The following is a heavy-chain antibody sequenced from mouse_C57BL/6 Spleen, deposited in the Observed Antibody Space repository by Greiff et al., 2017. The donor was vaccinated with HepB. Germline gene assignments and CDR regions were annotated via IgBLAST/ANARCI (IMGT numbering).Heavy chain of an antibody. V-gene: IGHV1-76*01. CDR1: GYTFTDYY. Sequence: VQLQQSGAELVRPGASVKLSCKASGYTFTDYYINWVKQRPGQGLEWIARIYPGSGNTYYNEKFKGKATLTAEKSSSTAYMQLSSLTSEDSAVYFCARATAGGNYAMDYWGQGTSVTVSS. CDR3: ARATAGGNYAMDY. CDR2: IYPGSGNT. D-gene: IGHD1-2*01. J-gene: IGHJ4*01.